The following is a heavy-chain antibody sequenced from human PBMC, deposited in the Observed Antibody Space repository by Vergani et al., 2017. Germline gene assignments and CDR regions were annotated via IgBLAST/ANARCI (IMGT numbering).Heavy chain of an antibody. J-gene: IGHJ4*02. V-gene: IGHV3-9*01. CDR2: ISWNSGSI. Sequence: EVQLVESGGGLLQPGRSLRLSCAASGFTFDDYAMHWVRQAPGKGLEWVSGISWNSGSIGYADSVKGRFTISRDNAKNSLYLQMNSLRAEDTALYYCAKATLGYCTNGVCYTQYYFDYWGQGTLVTVSS. D-gene: IGHD2-8*01. CDR1: GFTFDDYA. CDR3: AKATLGYCTNGVCYTQYYFDY.